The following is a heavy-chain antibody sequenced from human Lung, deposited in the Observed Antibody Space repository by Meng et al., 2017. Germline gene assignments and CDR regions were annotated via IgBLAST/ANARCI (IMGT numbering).Heavy chain of an antibody. Sequence: QVQLVQSGDEVKKPGASVKVSCKASGYTVTSYGISWVRQAPGQGLEWMGWISGYNGNTNYAQKFQGRVTMTTDTSTSTAYMELRSLRSDDTAVYYCARDRYCSTTSCTGWFDPWGQGTLVTVSS. D-gene: IGHD2-2*01. J-gene: IGHJ5*02. V-gene: IGHV1-18*01. CDR3: ARDRYCSTTSCTGWFDP. CDR1: GYTVTSYG. CDR2: ISGYNGNT.